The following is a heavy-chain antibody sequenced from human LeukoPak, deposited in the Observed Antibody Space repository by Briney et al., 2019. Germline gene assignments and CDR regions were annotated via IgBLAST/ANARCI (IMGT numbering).Heavy chain of an antibody. D-gene: IGHD1-26*01. V-gene: IGHV4-39*07. Sequence: MSSETLSLTCTVSGGSISSGGYYWSWIRQPPGKGLEWIGEINHSGSTNYNPSLKSRVTISVDTSKNQFSLKLSSVTAADTAVYYCARGEGLYSGSYREDWGQGTLVTVSS. CDR2: INHSGST. J-gene: IGHJ4*02. CDR1: GGSISSGGYY. CDR3: ARGEGLYSGSYRED.